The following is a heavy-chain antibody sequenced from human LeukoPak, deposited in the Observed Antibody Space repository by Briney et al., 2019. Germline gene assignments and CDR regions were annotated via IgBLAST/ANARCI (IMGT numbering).Heavy chain of an antibody. J-gene: IGHJ4*02. CDR1: GFTFSSYA. Sequence: GRSLRLSCAASGFTFSSYAMHWVRQAPGKGLEWVAVISYDGSNKYYADSVKGRFTISRDNSKNTLYLQMNSLRAEDTAVYYCAREGRWLQLSFDYWGQGTLVTVSS. V-gene: IGHV3-30-3*01. CDR3: AREGRWLQLSFDY. D-gene: IGHD5-24*01. CDR2: ISYDGSNK.